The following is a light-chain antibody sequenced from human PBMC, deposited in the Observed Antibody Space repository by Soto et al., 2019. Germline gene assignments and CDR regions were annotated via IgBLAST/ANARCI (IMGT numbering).Light chain of an antibody. J-gene: IGLJ3*02. CDR2: GNS. Sequence: QSVLTQPPSVSGAPGQRVTISCTGSSSNIGEDYDVHWYQQLPGTAPKLLIYGNSNRPSGVPDRFSGSKSGTSASLAITGLQAEDEADYYCQSYDSSLSAVVFGGGTKVTVL. CDR3: QSYDSSLSAVV. V-gene: IGLV1-40*01. CDR1: SSNIGEDYD.